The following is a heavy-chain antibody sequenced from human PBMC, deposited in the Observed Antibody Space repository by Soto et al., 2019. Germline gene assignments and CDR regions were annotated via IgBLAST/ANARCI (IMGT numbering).Heavy chain of an antibody. CDR1: GFTFSSYG. CDR3: ARDRRISNIAARNTIDY. CDR2: IWYDGSNK. J-gene: IGHJ4*02. V-gene: IGHV3-33*01. Sequence: QVQLVESGGGVVQPGRSLRLSCAASGFTFSSYGMHWVRQAPGKGLEWVAVIWYDGSNKYYADSVKGRFTISRDNSKNTLYLQMNSRRAEDTAVYYCARDRRISNIAARNTIDYWGQGTLVTVSS. D-gene: IGHD6-6*01.